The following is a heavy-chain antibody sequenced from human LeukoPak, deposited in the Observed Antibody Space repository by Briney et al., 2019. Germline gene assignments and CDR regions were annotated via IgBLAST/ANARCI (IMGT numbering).Heavy chain of an antibody. Sequence: PGESLKISCKGSGYSFTSYWIGWVRQMPGNGLEWMGIIYPGDSDTRYSPSFQGQVTISADKSISTAYLQWSSLKASDTAMYYCARTAYSGWDYYYYMDVWGKGTTVTVSS. CDR3: ARTAYSGWDYYYYMDV. CDR2: IYPGDSDT. J-gene: IGHJ6*03. V-gene: IGHV5-51*03. D-gene: IGHD6-19*01. CDR1: GYSFTSYW.